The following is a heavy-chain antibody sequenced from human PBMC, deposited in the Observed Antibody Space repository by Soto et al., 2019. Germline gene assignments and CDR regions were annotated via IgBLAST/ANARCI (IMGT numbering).Heavy chain of an antibody. CDR3: AFVTRTDPRNWSYGRGAFDI. CDR1: GFTFRSYA. Sequence: EVQLLESGGGLVQPGGSLRLSCAASGFTFRSYAMSWVRQAPGKGLFWVSDISSGAGSTNYADSVKGRFTISRDNSKSTLYLQMNSLRDEDTAVYYCAFVTRTDPRNWSYGRGAFDIWGQGTVVTVSP. V-gene: IGHV3-23*01. D-gene: IGHD1-7*01. J-gene: IGHJ3*02. CDR2: ISSGAGST.